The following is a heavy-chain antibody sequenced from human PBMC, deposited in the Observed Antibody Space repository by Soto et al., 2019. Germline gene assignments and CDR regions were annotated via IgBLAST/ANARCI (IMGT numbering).Heavy chain of an antibody. Sequence: QVQLQQWGAGLLKPSETLSLTCAVYGGFVSSGSYYWSWIRQPTGKGLEWIGEMSHSGGTHFNPSHTSRVTISVDTSKNQFSLKMSSVTAADSALYYCARVERGTATTVVDAFDIWGPGTMVTVSS. CDR3: ARVERGTATTVVDAFDI. D-gene: IGHD1-1*01. CDR2: MSHSGGT. V-gene: IGHV4-34*01. J-gene: IGHJ3*02. CDR1: GGFVSSGSYY.